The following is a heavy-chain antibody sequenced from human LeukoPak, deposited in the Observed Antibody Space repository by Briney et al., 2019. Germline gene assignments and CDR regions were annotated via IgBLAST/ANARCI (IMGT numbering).Heavy chain of an antibody. D-gene: IGHD6-19*01. CDR2: IRSSGTTI. J-gene: IGHJ4*02. Sequence: GGSLRLSCVASGFTFSDYFMSWIRQAPGKGLEWVSYIRSSGTTIHYADSVKGRFTISRDNAKNSLYLQMNSLRAEDTAVYYCARDRGAVTDVFDYWGQGTLVTVSS. V-gene: IGHV3-11*04. CDR3: ARDRGAVTDVFDY. CDR1: GFTFSDYF.